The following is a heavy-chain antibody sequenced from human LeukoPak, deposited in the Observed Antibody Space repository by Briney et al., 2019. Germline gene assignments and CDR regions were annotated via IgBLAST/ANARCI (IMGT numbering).Heavy chain of an antibody. Sequence: SETLSLTCTVAGGSINSYYWSWIRQPPGKGLEWIGYIYYSGSTNYNPSLKSRVTISVDKSKNQLSLKLSSVTAADTAVYYCARLPDPWGQGTLVTVSS. CDR1: GGSINSYY. CDR2: IYYSGST. J-gene: IGHJ5*02. V-gene: IGHV4-59*12. CDR3: ARLPDP.